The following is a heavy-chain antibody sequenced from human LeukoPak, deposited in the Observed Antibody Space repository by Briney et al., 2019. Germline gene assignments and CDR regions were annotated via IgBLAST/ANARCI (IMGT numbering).Heavy chain of an antibody. D-gene: IGHD1-26*01. J-gene: IGHJ4*02. CDR1: GFTFSTYA. CDR3: AKDRGGSYSFFDY. Sequence: GGSLRLSCAASGFTFSTYAMSWVRQAPGKGLEWVSAISGSGSSTYYVDSVKGRFTISRDNSKNTLYLQMNSLRPEDTAVCYCAKDRGGSYSFFDYWGQGTLVTVSS. CDR2: ISGSGSST. V-gene: IGHV3-23*01.